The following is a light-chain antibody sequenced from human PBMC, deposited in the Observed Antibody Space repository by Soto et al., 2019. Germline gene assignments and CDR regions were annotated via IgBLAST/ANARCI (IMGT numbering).Light chain of an antibody. J-gene: IGKJ1*01. Sequence: DIQMTQSPSYLSASVGDRVTITCRASQSISSYLNWYQQKPGKAPKLLIYAASSLQSGVPSRFSGSGSGTDFTLTISSLQPEDFATYYCQQSYSGVTFGQGTKVEIK. CDR1: QSISSY. V-gene: IGKV1-39*01. CDR2: AAS. CDR3: QQSYSGVT.